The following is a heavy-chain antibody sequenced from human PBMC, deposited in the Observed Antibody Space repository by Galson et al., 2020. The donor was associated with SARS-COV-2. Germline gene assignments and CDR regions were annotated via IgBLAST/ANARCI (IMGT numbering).Heavy chain of an antibody. J-gene: IGHJ4*02. V-gene: IGHV4-31*02. CDR1: SDSISSVGYY. CDR3: ARDGGYGSGTYYLPY. D-gene: IGHD3-10*01. Sequence: SQTLSLSCTVSSDSISSVGYYWSWIRQHPEKGLEWVGYIFYIGRTNYNPSLKSRVTVSVDTSKNQFSLKLSSVTAADTAVYYCARDGGYGSGTYYLPYWGQGTLVTVSS. CDR2: IFYIGRT.